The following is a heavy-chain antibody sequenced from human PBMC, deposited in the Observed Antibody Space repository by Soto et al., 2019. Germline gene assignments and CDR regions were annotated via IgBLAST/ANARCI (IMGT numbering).Heavy chain of an antibody. CDR3: ARHSYCSSTSCSELPTSPTTYNWFDP. Sequence: ASVKVSCKASGYTFTGYYMHWVRQAPGQGLEWMGWINPNSGGTNYAQKFQGWVTMTRDTSISTAYMELGRLRSDDTAVYYCARHSYCSSTSCSELPTSPTTYNWFDPWGQGTLVTVSS. CDR1: GYTFTGYY. J-gene: IGHJ5*02. D-gene: IGHD2-2*01. V-gene: IGHV1-2*04. CDR2: INPNSGGT.